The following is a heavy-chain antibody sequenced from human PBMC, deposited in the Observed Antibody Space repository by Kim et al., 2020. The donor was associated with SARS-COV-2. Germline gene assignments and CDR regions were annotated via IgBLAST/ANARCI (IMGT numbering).Heavy chain of an antibody. Sequence: PSLKSRVTISIGKSKNQFSLKLSSVTAADTAVDYCARVYLGYSSSWYLGYWGQGTLVTVSS. D-gene: IGHD6-13*01. CDR3: ARVYLGYSSSWYLGY. V-gene: IGHV4-4*02. J-gene: IGHJ4*02.